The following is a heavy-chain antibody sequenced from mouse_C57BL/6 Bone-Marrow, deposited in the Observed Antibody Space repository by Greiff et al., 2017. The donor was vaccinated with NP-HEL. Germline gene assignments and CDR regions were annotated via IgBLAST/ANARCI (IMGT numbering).Heavy chain of an antibody. D-gene: IGHD1-1*01. J-gene: IGHJ3*01. CDR1: GYTFTSYD. CDR2: IYPRDGST. V-gene: IGHV1-85*01. CDR3: ARSTHYYGSSY. Sequence: VQLQQSGPELVKPGASVKLSCKASGYTFTSYDINWVKQRPGQGLEWIGRIYPRDGSTKYNEKFKGKATLTVDTSSSTAYMELHSLTSEDSAVYFCARSTHYYGSSYWGQGTLVTVSA.